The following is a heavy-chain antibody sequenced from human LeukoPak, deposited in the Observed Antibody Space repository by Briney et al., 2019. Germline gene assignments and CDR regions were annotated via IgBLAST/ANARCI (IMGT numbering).Heavy chain of an antibody. CDR3: AKDPGYEDYFDY. Sequence: GGSLRLSCAVSGFTFSSHAMSWVRQAPGKGLEWVSAISGSGGSTYYADSVKGRFTISRDNSKNTLYLQMNSLRAEDTAVYYCAKDPGYEDYFDYWGQGTLVTVSS. J-gene: IGHJ4*02. CDR2: ISGSGGST. V-gene: IGHV3-23*01. CDR1: GFTFSSHA. D-gene: IGHD5-12*01.